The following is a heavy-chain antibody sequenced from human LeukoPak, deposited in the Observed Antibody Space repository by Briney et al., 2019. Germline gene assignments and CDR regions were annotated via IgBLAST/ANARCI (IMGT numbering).Heavy chain of an antibody. CDR2: ISGCGGST. D-gene: IGHD3-3*01. J-gene: IGHJ4*02. Sequence: PGGSLRLSCAASGFTFSSYAMSWVRQAPGKGLEWVSAISGCGGSTYYADSVKGRFTISRDNSKNTLYLQMNSLRAEDTAVYYCAKDGGATLRFLEWLSNRFDYWGQGTLVTVSS. CDR3: AKDGGATLRFLEWLSNRFDY. CDR1: GFTFSSYA. V-gene: IGHV3-23*01.